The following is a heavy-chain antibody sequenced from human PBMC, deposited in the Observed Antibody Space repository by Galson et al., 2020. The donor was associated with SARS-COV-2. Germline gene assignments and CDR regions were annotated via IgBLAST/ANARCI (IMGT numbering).Heavy chain of an antibody. CDR2: INWNGGST. CDR3: ARSSSPVTTSPFDY. CDR1: GFTFDDYG. V-gene: IGHV3-20*01. J-gene: IGHJ4*02. D-gene: IGHD4-17*01. Sequence: GESLKISCAASGFTFDDYGMSWVRQAPGKGLEWVSGINWNGGSTGYADSVKGRFTISRDNAKNSLYLQMNSLRAEDTALYHCARSSSPVTTSPFDYWGQGTLVTVSS.